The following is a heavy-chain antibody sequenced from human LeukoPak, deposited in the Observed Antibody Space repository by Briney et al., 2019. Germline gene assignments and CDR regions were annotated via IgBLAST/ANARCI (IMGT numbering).Heavy chain of an antibody. CDR2: INPNSGGT. J-gene: IGHJ4*02. V-gene: IGHV1-2*02. D-gene: IGHD6-13*01. CDR3: ARDRTRQSSSWYAD. Sequence: ASVKVSCKASGYTFTGYYKHWVRQAPGQGLEWMGWINPNSGGTNYAQKFQGRVTMTRDTSISTAYMELSRLRSDDTAVYSCARDRTRQSSSWYADWGQGPLVTVSS. CDR1: GYTFTGYY.